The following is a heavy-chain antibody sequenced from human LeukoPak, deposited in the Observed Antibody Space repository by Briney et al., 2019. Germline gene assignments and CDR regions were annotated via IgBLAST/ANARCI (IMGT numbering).Heavy chain of an antibody. CDR1: GGSFSGYY. D-gene: IGHD3-22*01. CDR3: ARQAGYYDSSGYSRPYFDY. V-gene: IGHV4-34*01. Sequence: SETLSLTCAVYGGSFSGYYWSWIRQPPGKGLEWIGEINHSGSTNYNPSLKSRVTISVDTSENQFSLKLSSVTAADTAVYYCARQAGYYDSSGYSRPYFDYWGQGTLVTVSS. CDR2: INHSGST. J-gene: IGHJ4*02.